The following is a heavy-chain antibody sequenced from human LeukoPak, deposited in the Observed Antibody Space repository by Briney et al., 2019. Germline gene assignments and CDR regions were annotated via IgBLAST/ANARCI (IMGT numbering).Heavy chain of an antibody. CDR2: IYSGGGT. CDR3: ARDYYDFWSGYYIGGYFDY. V-gene: IGHV3-53*01. D-gene: IGHD3-3*01. Sequence: GGSLRLSCAASGFTVSNAYMSWVRQAPGKGLEWVSLIYSGGGTYSADSVKGRFTISRDISKNTLYLQMNSLRAEDTAVYYCARDYYDFWSGYYIGGYFDYWGQGTLVTVSS. CDR1: GFTVSNAY. J-gene: IGHJ4*02.